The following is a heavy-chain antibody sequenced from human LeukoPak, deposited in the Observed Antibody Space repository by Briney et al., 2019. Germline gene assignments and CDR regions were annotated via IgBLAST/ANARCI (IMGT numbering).Heavy chain of an antibody. CDR3: ARGINDFWSGYHFDY. J-gene: IGHJ4*02. CDR2: INPSGGST. V-gene: IGHV1-46*01. D-gene: IGHD3-3*01. CDR1: GYTFTSYY. Sequence: ASVKVSCKASGYTFTSYYMHWVRQAPGQGLEWMGIINPSGGSTSYAQKFQGRVTMTRDTSTSTVYMGLSSLRSEDTAVYYCARGINDFWSGYHFDYWGQGTLVTVSS.